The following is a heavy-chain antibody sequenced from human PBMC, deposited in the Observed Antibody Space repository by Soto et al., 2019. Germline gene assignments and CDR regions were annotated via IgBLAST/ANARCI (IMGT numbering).Heavy chain of an antibody. V-gene: IGHV3-30-3*01. CDR2: ISYDGTNK. J-gene: IGHJ5*02. Sequence: LRPSYAASGFSFSISARHWVRQAPGKGPEWVALISYDGTNKFYADSVKGRFTISRDNSKSTLYLQVDSLRPEDAAVYYCARDPKTSGGQHWAFNYFDTWGQGTLVTVSS. CDR3: ARDPKTSGGQHWAFNYFDT. D-gene: IGHD7-27*01. CDR1: GFSFSISA.